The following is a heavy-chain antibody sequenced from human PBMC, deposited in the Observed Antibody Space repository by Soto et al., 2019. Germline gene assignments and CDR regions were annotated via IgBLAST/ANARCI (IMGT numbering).Heavy chain of an antibody. CDR1: GYSFTSYW. CDR3: ARGVYYDSSGYYYFDY. J-gene: IGHJ4*02. D-gene: IGHD3-22*01. CDR2: IYPGDSDT. Sequence: GESLKISCKGSGYSFTSYWIGWVRQMPGKGLEWMGIIYPGDSDTRYSPSFQGQVNISADKSISTAYLQWSSLKASDTAMYYCARGVYYDSSGYYYFDYWGQGTLVTVSS. V-gene: IGHV5-51*01.